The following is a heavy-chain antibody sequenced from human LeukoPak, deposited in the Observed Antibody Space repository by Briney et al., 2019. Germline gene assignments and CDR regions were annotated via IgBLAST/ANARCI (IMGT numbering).Heavy chain of an antibody. D-gene: IGHD3-10*01. Sequence: PGGSLRLSCAASGFTVSSNYMSWVRQAPGKGLEWVSVIYSGGSTYYADSVKGRFTISRDNSKSTLYLQMNSLRAEDTAVYYCAKDWPGAMVRGVSGLLHDYWGQGTLVTVSS. CDR1: GFTVSSNY. J-gene: IGHJ4*02. CDR3: AKDWPGAMVRGVSGLLHDY. V-gene: IGHV3-53*01. CDR2: IYSGGST.